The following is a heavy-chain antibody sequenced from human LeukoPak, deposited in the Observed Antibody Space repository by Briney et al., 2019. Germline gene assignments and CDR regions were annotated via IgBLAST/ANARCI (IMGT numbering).Heavy chain of an antibody. CDR2: FYYSGST. J-gene: IGHJ5*02. Sequence: SETLSLIYTVSGDSISSSSYYWGWIRQPPGKGLEWIGSFYYSGSTYYNPSLKSRVTISVDTSENQFSLKLSSVTAADTAVYYCARVLGNYPLNWFDPWGQGTLVTVSS. CDR3: ARVLGNYPLNWFDP. CDR1: GDSISSSSYY. V-gene: IGHV4-39*07. D-gene: IGHD1-7*01.